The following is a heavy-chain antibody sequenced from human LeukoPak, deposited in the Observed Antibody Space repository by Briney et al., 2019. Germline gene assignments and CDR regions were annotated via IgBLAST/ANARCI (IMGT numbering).Heavy chain of an antibody. V-gene: IGHV3-7*01. J-gene: IGHJ4*02. CDR1: GFTFGNYW. Sequence: GSLRLSCAASGFTFGNYWMSWVRQAPGKGPEWVAHINMDGSEKYYVDSVKGRFTISRDNAKNSLYLQMNSQKVDDTAVYYCARDKVTYWGPGTLVTVSS. CDR3: ARDKVTY. CDR2: INMDGSEK.